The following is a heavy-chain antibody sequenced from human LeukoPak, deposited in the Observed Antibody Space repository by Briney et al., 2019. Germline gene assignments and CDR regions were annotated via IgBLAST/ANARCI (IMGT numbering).Heavy chain of an antibody. D-gene: IGHD3-22*01. Sequence: PGRSLRLSCAASGFTFSSYAMHWVRQAPGKGLEWVSYISSSSSSIYYADSVKGRFTISRDNAENSLFLQMNSLSAEDTAVYYCARGRYYDSRGYQADYWGQGTLVTVSS. J-gene: IGHJ4*02. CDR1: GFTFSSYA. CDR3: ARGRYYDSRGYQADY. V-gene: IGHV3-48*04. CDR2: ISSSSSSI.